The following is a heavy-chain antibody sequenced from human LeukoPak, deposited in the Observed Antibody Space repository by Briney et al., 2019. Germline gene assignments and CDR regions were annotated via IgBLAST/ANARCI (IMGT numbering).Heavy chain of an antibody. CDR1: GYTFTGYY. CDR3: ARGNYLYYDFYYGMDV. Sequence: GASVKVSCKASGYTFTGYYMHWVRQAPGQGLEWMGWINPNSGGTNYAQKFQGWVTMTRDTSISAAYMELSRLRSDDTAVYYCARGNYLYYDFYYGMDVWGQGTTVTVSS. CDR2: INPNSGGT. V-gene: IGHV1-2*04. J-gene: IGHJ6*02. D-gene: IGHD3-3*01.